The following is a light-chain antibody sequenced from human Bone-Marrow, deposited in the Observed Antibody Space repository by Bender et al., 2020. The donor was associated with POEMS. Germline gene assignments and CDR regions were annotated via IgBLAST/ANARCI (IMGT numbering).Light chain of an antibody. CDR1: NSDIGGYDY. V-gene: IGLV2-8*01. J-gene: IGLJ2*01. CDR3: SSYAGSAELL. CDR2: EVT. Sequence: QSALTQPPSASGSPRQSVTISCTGNNSDIGGYDYVSWYQQHPGQAPKLMIYEVTKRPSGVPDRFSGSKSGNTASLAVSGLQAEDEADYYCSSYAGSAELLFGGGTKLTVL.